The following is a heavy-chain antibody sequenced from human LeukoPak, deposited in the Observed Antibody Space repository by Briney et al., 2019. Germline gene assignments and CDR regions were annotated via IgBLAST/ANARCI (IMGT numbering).Heavy chain of an antibody. CDR2: IYYSGST. CDR3: ARTVRPGVNYYYYYMGV. V-gene: IGHV4-39*07. D-gene: IGHD6-6*01. Sequence: SETLSLTCTVSGGSISSSSYYWGWIRQPPGKGLEWIGSIYYSGSTYYNPSLKSRVTISVDTSKNRFSLKLSSMTAADTAVYYCARTVRPGVNYYYYYMGVWGRGTTVTVSS. CDR1: GGSISSSSYY. J-gene: IGHJ6*03.